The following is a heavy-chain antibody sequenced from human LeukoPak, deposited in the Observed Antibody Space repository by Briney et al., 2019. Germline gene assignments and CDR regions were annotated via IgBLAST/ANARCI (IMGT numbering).Heavy chain of an antibody. CDR1: GFTFSRYI. J-gene: IGHJ4*02. CDR2: ITSNGDTT. Sequence: GGSLRFSCSASGFTFSRYIMHWARQAPGKGLEYVSAITSNGDTTYYADSVKGRVTISRDNSKNTLYLQMSSLRAEDTAVYYCVKDDSYYYDSSGRDSWGQGTLVTVSS. CDR3: VKDDSYYYDSSGRDS. D-gene: IGHD3-22*01. V-gene: IGHV3-64D*09.